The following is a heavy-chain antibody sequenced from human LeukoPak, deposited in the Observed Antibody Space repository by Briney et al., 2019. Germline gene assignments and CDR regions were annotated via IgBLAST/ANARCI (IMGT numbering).Heavy chain of an antibody. CDR3: ARVSGGRNIVVVPAASYYFDY. CDR2: ISYDGSNK. V-gene: IGHV3-30-3*01. Sequence: PGGSLRLSCAASGFTFSSYAMHWVRQAPGKGLEWVAVISYDGSNKYYADSGKGRFTISRDNSKNTLYLQMNSLRAEDTAVYYCARVSGGRNIVVVPAASYYFDYWGQGTLVTVSS. D-gene: IGHD2-2*01. CDR1: GFTFSSYA. J-gene: IGHJ4*02.